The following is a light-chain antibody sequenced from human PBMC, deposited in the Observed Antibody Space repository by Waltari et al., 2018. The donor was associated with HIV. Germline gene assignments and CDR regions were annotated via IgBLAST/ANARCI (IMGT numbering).Light chain of an antibody. CDR2: FVS. J-gene: IGKJ1*01. CDR3: MQTRQTPQT. CDR1: QSRLCRSRFSY. V-gene: IGKV2-28*01. Sequence: DIVMTTSPPSLLVTPAEPASIPCCSSQSRLCRSRFSYLDWYQQKPGQSPRLLIYFVSNRASGVPDRFSGSGSGTDFTLKINSVEAEDFGVYYCMQTRQTPQTFAQGTKVEIK.